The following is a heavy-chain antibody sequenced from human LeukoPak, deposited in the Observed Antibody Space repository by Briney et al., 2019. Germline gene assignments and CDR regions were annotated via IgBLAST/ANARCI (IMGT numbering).Heavy chain of an antibody. D-gene: IGHD4-11*01. J-gene: IGHJ4*02. CDR3: ARGDDYSNYLVY. CDR1: GYTFISYG. V-gene: IGHV1-18*01. Sequence: GASVKVSCKASGYTFISYGITWVRQAPGQGLEWMGWISPYTTKTNYVQKLQGRVTMTTDTSTSTAYMELRSLRSEDTAVYYCARGDDYSNYLVYWGQGTLVTVSS. CDR2: ISPYTTKT.